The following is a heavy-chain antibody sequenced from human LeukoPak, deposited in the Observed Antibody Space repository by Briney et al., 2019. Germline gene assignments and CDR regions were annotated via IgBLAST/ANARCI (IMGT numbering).Heavy chain of an antibody. CDR3: TRNTHDY. V-gene: IGHV3-7*01. Sequence: GGSLRLSCAASGFTFSGSWMSWVRQAPGKGLEWVATIKGDGSGKFYVDSVKGRFAISRDDAKSSLFLQMDSLRSEDTAVYYCTRNTHDYWGQGTLVTVSS. CDR1: GFTFSGSW. J-gene: IGHJ4*02. D-gene: IGHD1/OR15-1a*01. CDR2: IKGDGSGK.